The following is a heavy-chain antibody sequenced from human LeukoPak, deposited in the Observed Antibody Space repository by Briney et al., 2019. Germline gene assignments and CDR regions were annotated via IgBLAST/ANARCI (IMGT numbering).Heavy chain of an antibody. D-gene: IGHD3-10*01. CDR1: GYTFTSYD. CDR2: INTNTGNP. V-gene: IGHV7-4-1*02. Sequence: ASVKVSCKASGYTFTSYDINWVRQAPGQGLEWMGWINTNTGNPTYAQGFTGRFVFSLDTSVSTAYLQISSLKAEDTAVYFCARGRGASSGSGSHGTTSSYYMDVWGKGTTVTVSS. CDR3: ARGRGASSGSGSHGTTSSYYMDV. J-gene: IGHJ6*03.